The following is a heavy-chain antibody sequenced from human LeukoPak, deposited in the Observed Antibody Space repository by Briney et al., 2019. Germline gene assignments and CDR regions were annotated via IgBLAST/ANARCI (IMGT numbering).Heavy chain of an antibody. CDR3: ARAVTIATRSTGY. CDR1: GFTFSSYW. V-gene: IGHV3-74*01. D-gene: IGHD6-6*01. CDR2: INTDGSTI. Sequence: PGGSLRLSCAASGFTFSSYWMHWVRQAPGKGLGWVSRINTDGSTINYADSVKGRFTISRDNAKNTLYLQMNSLRAEDTAVYYCARAVTIATRSTGYWGQGTLVTVSS. J-gene: IGHJ4*02.